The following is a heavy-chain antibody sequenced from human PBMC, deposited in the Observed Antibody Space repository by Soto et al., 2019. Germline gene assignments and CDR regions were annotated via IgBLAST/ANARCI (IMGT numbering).Heavy chain of an antibody. CDR1: GYTLTELS. V-gene: IGHV1-24*01. J-gene: IGHJ6*02. D-gene: IGHD6-19*01. CDR3: ATASSGWGIYYYYYYGMDV. Sequence: GASVKVSCKVSGYTLTELSMNWVRQVPGKGLEWMGGFDPEDGETIYAQKFQGRVTMTEDTSTDTAYMELSSLRSEDTAVYYCATASSGWGIYYYYYYGMDVWGQGTTVTVSS. CDR2: FDPEDGET.